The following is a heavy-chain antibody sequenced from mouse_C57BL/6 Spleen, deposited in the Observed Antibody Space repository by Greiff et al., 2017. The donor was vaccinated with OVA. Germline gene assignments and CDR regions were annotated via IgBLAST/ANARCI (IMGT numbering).Heavy chain of an antibody. V-gene: IGHV5-4*01. J-gene: IGHJ2*01. Sequence: EVQGVESGGGLVKPGGSLKLSCAASGFTFSSYAMSWVRQTPEKRLEWVATISDGGSYTYYPDNVKGRFTISRDNAKNNLYLQMSHLKSEDTAMYYCARGPSLDYWGQGTTLTVSS. CDR2: ISDGGSYT. CDR1: GFTFSSYA. CDR3: ARGPSLDY.